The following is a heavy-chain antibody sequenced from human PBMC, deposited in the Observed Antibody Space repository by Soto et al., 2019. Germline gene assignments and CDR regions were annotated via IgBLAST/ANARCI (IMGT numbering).Heavy chain of an antibody. CDR2: ISSSSSYI. J-gene: IGHJ3*02. V-gene: IGHV3-21*01. CDR1: GFTFSSYT. D-gene: IGHD3-9*01. CDR3: ARITLLTGYYDSFDI. Sequence: EVQLVESGGGLVKPGGSLRLSCAASGFTFSSYTLNWVRQAPGKGLEWVSSISSSSSYISYAASVKGRVTISRDDAKNSLYLQMNSLRAEDTAVYYCARITLLTGYYDSFDIWGLGTMVTVAS.